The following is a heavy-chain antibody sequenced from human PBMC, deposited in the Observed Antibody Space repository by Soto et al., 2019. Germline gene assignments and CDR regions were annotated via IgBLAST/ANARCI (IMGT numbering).Heavy chain of an antibody. V-gene: IGHV1-3*04. CDR2: VNTGNGNT. CDR1: VYTFASYH. D-gene: IGHD3-3*01. J-gene: IGHJ4*02. CDR3: AVGPASGEFDY. Sequence: SLEVSCKSVVYTFASYHIHWVRQAPGQRLEWMGWVNTGNGNTAYSQKFQGRVTITRDTSASTGYMEVSSLSSEDMAVYYCAVGPASGEFDYWGQGTLVTV.